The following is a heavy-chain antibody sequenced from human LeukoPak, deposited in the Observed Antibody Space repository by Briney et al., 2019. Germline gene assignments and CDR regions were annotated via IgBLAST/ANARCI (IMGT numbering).Heavy chain of an antibody. CDR2: IVVGSGNT. Sequence: SVKVSCKASGFTFTSSAVQWVRQARGQRLECIGWIVVGSGNTNYAQKFQERVTITRDMSTSTAYMELSSLRSEDTAVYYCAAGSKGSGSYTPGDYWGQGTLVTVSS. V-gene: IGHV1-58*01. CDR1: GFTFTSSA. J-gene: IGHJ4*02. D-gene: IGHD1-26*01. CDR3: AAGSKGSGSYTPGDY.